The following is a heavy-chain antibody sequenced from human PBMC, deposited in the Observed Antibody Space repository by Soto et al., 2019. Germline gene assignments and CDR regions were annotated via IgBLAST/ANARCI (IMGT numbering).Heavy chain of an antibody. CDR1: GDSIGGVGY. D-gene: IGHD2-21*02. CDR3: ARSGVTGIVIPSHWFDP. Sequence: SETLSLTCTVSGDSIGGVGYWSWIRQFPGRGLEWIGCISSSGSTYYNPALNNRISLSLDTSQNQFSLKLLSVTAADTAIYYCARSGVTGIVIPSHWFDPWGPGTLVTVSS. CDR2: ISSSGST. J-gene: IGHJ5*02. V-gene: IGHV4-31*03.